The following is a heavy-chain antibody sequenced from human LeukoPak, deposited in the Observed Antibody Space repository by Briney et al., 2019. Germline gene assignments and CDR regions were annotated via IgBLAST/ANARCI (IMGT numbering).Heavy chain of an antibody. Sequence: GGSLRLSCAASGFTFSSYGMHWVRQAPGKGLEWVAFIRYDGSNKYYADSVKGRFTISRDNSKNTLYLQMNSLRAEDTAVYYCAKFCQDIVVVPAGSPGGWGQGTLVTVSS. J-gene: IGHJ4*02. D-gene: IGHD2-2*01. V-gene: IGHV3-30*02. CDR2: IRYDGSNK. CDR3: AKFCQDIVVVPAGSPGG. CDR1: GFTFSSYG.